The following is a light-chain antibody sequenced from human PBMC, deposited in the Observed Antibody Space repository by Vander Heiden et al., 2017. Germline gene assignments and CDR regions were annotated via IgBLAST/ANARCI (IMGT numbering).Light chain of an antibody. J-gene: IGLJ1*01. CDR3: QSADSSGTYV. Sequence: SSELTQPPSVSVSPGQTARITCSGDALPKHYAYWYQQKPGQAPVLVIYKDSERPSGIPERFSGSSSGTTVTLTISGVQAEDEADYYCQSADSSGTYVFGTGTKVTVL. CDR2: KDS. V-gene: IGLV3-25*03. CDR1: ALPKHY.